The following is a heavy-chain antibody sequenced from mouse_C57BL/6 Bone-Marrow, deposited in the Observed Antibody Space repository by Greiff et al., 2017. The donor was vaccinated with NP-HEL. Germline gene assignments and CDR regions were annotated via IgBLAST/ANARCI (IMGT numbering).Heavy chain of an antibody. J-gene: IGHJ4*01. CDR3: ARDALRQDAMDY. Sequence: DVQLVESGPGLVKPSQSLSLTCSVTGYSITSGYYWNWIRQFPGNKLEWMGYISYDGSNNYNPSLKNRISITRDTSKNQFFLKLNSVTTEDTATYYCARDALRQDAMDYWGQGTSVTVSS. CDR2: ISYDGSN. V-gene: IGHV3-6*01. CDR1: GYSITSGYY. D-gene: IGHD2-4*01.